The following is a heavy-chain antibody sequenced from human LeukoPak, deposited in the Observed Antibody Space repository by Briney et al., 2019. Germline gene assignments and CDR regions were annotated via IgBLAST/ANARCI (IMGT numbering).Heavy chain of an antibody. CDR1: GYTFTGYY. Sequence: GASVKVSCKASGYTFTGYYMHWVRQAPGQGLEWMGWINPNSGGTNYAQKFQGRVTMTRDTSISTAYMELSRLRSDDTALYYCGRIGVLEWLSEDFDYWGQGTLVTVSS. CDR2: INPNSGGT. J-gene: IGHJ4*02. CDR3: GRIGVLEWLSEDFDY. D-gene: IGHD3-3*01. V-gene: IGHV1-2*02.